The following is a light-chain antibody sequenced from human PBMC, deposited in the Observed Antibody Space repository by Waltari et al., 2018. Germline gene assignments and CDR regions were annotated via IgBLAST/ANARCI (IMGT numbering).Light chain of an antibody. V-gene: IGKV1-6*01. Sequence: AIQMTQSPSSLSASVGDRVTITCRASQGIRYDLAWYQQKPGKAPKILIFAAPSLQSGVPSRFSGSGSGADFTLTISSLQPEDFATYFCRQDYNYPWTFGQGTKVEIK. J-gene: IGKJ1*01. CDR3: RQDYNYPWT. CDR2: AAP. CDR1: QGIRYD.